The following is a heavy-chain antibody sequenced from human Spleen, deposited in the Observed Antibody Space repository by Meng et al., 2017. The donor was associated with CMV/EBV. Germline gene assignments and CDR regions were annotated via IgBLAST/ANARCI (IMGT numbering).Heavy chain of an antibody. D-gene: IGHD2-2*01. Sequence: GESLKISCTASGFTFGDYAMSWVRQAPGKGLEWVGFIRSKAYGGTTEYAASVKGRFTISREDSKSIAYLQMNSLKTEDTAVYYCTAPDIGVVPAAIEPPHEAPWDTFDIWGQGTMVTVSS. CDR2: IRSKAYGGTT. CDR3: TAPDIGVVPAAIEPPHEAPWDTFDI. J-gene: IGHJ3*02. V-gene: IGHV3-49*04. CDR1: GFTFGDYA.